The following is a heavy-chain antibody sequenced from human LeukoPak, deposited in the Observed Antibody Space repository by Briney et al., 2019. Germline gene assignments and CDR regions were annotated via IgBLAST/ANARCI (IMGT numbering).Heavy chain of an antibody. J-gene: IGHJ6*02. CDR1: GGSISSGVYY. CDR3: ARDRRSYRFYGMDV. V-gene: IGHV4-30-4*01. D-gene: IGHD4-17*01. Sequence: PSETLSLTCTVSGGSISSGVYYWSWIRQPPGKGLEWIGYIYYSGSTYYSPSLKSRVTISVDTSKNQFSLKLSSMTAADTAVYYCARDRRSYRFYGMDVWGQGTTVTVSS. CDR2: IYYSGST.